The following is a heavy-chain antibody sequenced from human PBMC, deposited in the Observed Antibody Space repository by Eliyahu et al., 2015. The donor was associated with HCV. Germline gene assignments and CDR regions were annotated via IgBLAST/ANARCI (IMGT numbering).Heavy chain of an antibody. CDR3: ARDPPLAVAGLWYFDL. J-gene: IGHJ2*01. CDR1: GGSISSYY. Sequence: QVQLQESGPGLVKPSETLSLTCTVSGGSISSYYWSWIRQPAGKGLEWIGRIYTSGSTNYNPSLKSRVTMSVDTSKNQFSLKLSSVTAADTAVYYCARDPPLAVAGLWYFDLWGRGTLVTVSS. V-gene: IGHV4-4*07. D-gene: IGHD6-19*01. CDR2: IYTSGST.